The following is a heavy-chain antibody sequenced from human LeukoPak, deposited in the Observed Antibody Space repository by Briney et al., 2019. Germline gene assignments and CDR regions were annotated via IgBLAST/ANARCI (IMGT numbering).Heavy chain of an antibody. CDR1: GYTFTSNY. Sequence: GASVKVSCKASGYTFTSNYIHWVRQAPGQGLEWMGWISAYNGNTNYAQKLQGRVTMTTDTSTSTAYMELRSLRSDDTAVYYCARGPPPYYYDSSGPSFYFDYWGQGTLVTVSS. D-gene: IGHD3-22*01. J-gene: IGHJ4*02. V-gene: IGHV1-18*04. CDR3: ARGPPPYYYDSSGPSFYFDY. CDR2: ISAYNGNT.